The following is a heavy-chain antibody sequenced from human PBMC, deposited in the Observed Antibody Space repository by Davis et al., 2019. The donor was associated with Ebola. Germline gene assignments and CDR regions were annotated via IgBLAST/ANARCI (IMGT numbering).Heavy chain of an antibody. D-gene: IGHD3-3*01. CDR2: IRPDGSEE. V-gene: IGHV3-7*03. CDR1: GFTFSNYW. J-gene: IGHJ4*02. Sequence: GESLKISCAASGFTFSNYWMSWVRQAPGKGLEWVANIRPDGSEEQYVDSLKGRITISRDNAKNSLYLQVNSLRAEDTAVYYCAKAANYDFWSGYSDWGQGTLVTVSS. CDR3: AKAANYDFWSGYSD.